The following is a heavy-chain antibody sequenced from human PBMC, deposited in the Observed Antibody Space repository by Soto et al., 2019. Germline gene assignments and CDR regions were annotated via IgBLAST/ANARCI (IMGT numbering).Heavy chain of an antibody. D-gene: IGHD6-13*01. CDR3: AREGCSTSSCRYFDC. V-gene: IGHV3-53*01. J-gene: IGHJ4*02. CDR2: IYAGGNT. CDR1: GFTVSSNY. Sequence: ESGGGLIQPGGSLRLSCAVSGFTVSSNYMSWVRQAPGKGLEWVSVIYAGGNTNYADSVKGRFTISRDNSKNTLYLQMNRLRVEDTAVYYCAREGCSTSSCRYFDCWGQGTLVTVSA.